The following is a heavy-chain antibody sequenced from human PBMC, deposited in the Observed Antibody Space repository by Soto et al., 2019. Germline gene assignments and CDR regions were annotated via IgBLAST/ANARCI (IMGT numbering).Heavy chain of an antibody. CDR3: ARVSYGSKPTRFDY. CDR2: IKQDGSEK. CDR1: GFTFTGYW. J-gene: IGHJ4*02. V-gene: IGHV3-7*01. D-gene: IGHD5-18*01. Sequence: EVQLVESGGGLVQPGGSLRLSCAAAGFTFTGYWMSWVRQAPGKGLEWVANIKQDGSEKYYVDSVNGRFTISRDNAKNSLYLQMNSLRAEDTAVYYCARVSYGSKPTRFDYWGQGTLVTVSS.